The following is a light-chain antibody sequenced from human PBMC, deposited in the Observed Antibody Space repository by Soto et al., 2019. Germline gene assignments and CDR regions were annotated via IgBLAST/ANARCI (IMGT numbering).Light chain of an antibody. Sequence: QSVLTQPPSVSGAPGQRVIITCTGSSSNIGANSGVHWYQQLPGTAPKLLIYDDINRPSGIPDRFSGSKSGTSASLAITGLQAEDVADYYCQSYDRSLSGNVVFGGGTKVTVL. CDR1: SSNIGANSG. CDR2: DDI. V-gene: IGLV1-40*01. CDR3: QSYDRSLSGNVV. J-gene: IGLJ2*01.